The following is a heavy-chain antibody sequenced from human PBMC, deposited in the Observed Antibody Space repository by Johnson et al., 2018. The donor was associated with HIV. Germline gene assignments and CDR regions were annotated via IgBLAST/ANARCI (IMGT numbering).Heavy chain of an antibody. CDR1: GFNFGDDS. Sequence: VQLVESGGGLVQPGRSLRLSCTASGFNFGDDSMAWVRQAPGKGLEWVGFIAAKVYGGTTNYAASVKGRFTISRDDSKSIAYLQRNSLKIEDTAMYYCRSHGTTDDALDFWGQGTLVTVSS. J-gene: IGHJ3*01. CDR3: RSHGTTDDALDF. D-gene: IGHD1-7*01. V-gene: IGHV3-49*04. CDR2: IAAKVYGGTT.